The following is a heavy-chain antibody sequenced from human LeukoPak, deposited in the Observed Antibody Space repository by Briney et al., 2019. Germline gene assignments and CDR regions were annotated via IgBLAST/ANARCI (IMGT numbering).Heavy chain of an antibody. CDR1: GFTVSSNY. Sequence: GGSLRLSCAASGFTVSSNYMSWVRQAPGKGLEWVSAISGSGGSTYYADSVKGRFTISRDNSKNTLYLQMNSLRAEDTAVYYCAKDDYDFWSGYPGGFDPWGQGTLVTVSS. V-gene: IGHV3-23*01. D-gene: IGHD3-3*01. CDR3: AKDDYDFWSGYPGGFDP. J-gene: IGHJ5*02. CDR2: ISGSGGST.